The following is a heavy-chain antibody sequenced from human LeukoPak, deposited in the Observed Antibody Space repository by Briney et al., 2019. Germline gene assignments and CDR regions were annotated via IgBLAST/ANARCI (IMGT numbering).Heavy chain of an antibody. CDR1: GDSVSSNSAV. Sequence: SQTLSLTCGVPGDSVSSNSAVWNWIRQSPSRGLEWLGRTYYRYKWYNDYAESVKSRITVNPDTSKNQFSLQLNSVTPEDTAVYYCAQGGAAAGFDYWGQGTLVTVSS. CDR2: TYYRYKWYN. V-gene: IGHV6-1*01. J-gene: IGHJ4*02. D-gene: IGHD6-25*01. CDR3: AQGGAAAGFDY.